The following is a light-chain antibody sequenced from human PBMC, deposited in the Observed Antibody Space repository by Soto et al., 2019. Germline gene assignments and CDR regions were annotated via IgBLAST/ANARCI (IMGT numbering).Light chain of an antibody. V-gene: IGLV4-69*02. CDR1: SAHSTYA. Sequence: QPVLTQSPSASASRGASVKLTCTLSSAHSTYAITWHQQQPEKGPRYLMKLNSDGSHYKGDGIPDRFSGSSSGPERYLTISSLQSDDEADYYCQTWGTGFRVFGGGTKLTVL. CDR3: QTWGTGFRV. CDR2: LNSDGSH. J-gene: IGLJ3*02.